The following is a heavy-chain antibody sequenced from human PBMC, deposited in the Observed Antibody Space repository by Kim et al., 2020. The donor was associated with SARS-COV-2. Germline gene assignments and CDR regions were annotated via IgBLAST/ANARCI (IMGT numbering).Heavy chain of an antibody. CDR1: GASFSSYY. V-gene: IGHV4-59*01. Sequence: SETLSLTCTVSGASFSSYYWSWIRQPPGKGLEWIGYLYSTGSTKYNPSFKSRGTIPLDTSGNQFPLRLNSVTAADTAGYYCPRYNSGGEAVEYWGQGTLV. J-gene: IGHJ4*02. CDR2: LYSTGST. CDR3: PRYNSGGEAVEY. D-gene: IGHD2-15*01.